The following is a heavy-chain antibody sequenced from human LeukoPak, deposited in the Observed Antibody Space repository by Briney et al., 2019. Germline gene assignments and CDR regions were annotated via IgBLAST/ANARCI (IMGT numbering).Heavy chain of an antibody. CDR2: ISSSSSTI. CDR3: ARESRRIVVVTVTYYYYYMDV. V-gene: IGHV3-48*04. CDR1: GFTFRSYS. J-gene: IGHJ6*03. D-gene: IGHD3-22*01. Sequence: GGSLRLSCAVSGFTFRSYSMNWVRQAPGKGLEWVSYISSSSSTIYYADSVKGRFTISRDNAKNSLYLQLDSLRAEDTAVYYCARESRRIVVVTVTYYYYYMDVWGKGTTVTVSS.